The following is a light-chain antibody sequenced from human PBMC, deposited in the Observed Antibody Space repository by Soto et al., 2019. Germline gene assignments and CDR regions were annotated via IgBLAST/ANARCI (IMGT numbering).Light chain of an antibody. CDR1: STDIGADNY. CDR2: EVT. CDR3: SSYTSLSNRV. Sequence: QSVLTQPASVSRSPIQSITISCTGTSTDIGADNYVSWDQQHPDKTPKLRIYEVTTRPSGVSNRFSGSKSGNTASLTISGLQAEDEANYYCSSYTSLSNRVFGTGTKVKVL. J-gene: IGLJ1*01. V-gene: IGLV2-14*01.